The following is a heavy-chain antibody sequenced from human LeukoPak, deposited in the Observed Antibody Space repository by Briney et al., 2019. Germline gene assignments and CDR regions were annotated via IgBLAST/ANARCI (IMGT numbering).Heavy chain of an antibody. CDR3: VREGNSCYDDAFDI. CDR1: GYTFTSYA. J-gene: IGHJ3*02. Sequence: GASVKVSCKASGYTFTSYAMHWVRQAPGQRREWMGWINAGNGNTKYSQKFQGRVTITRDTSASTAYMELSSLRSEDTAVYYCVREGNSCYDDAFDIWGQGTMVTVSS. D-gene: IGHD5-12*01. CDR2: INAGNGNT. V-gene: IGHV1-3*01.